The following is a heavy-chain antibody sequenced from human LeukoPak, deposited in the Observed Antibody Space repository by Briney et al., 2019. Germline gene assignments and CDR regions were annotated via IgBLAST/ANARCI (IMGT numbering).Heavy chain of an antibody. CDR1: GYTFTGYY. V-gene: IGHV1-2*02. CDR3: ARGTDIAVAGVDY. D-gene: IGHD6-19*01. J-gene: IGHJ4*02. Sequence: ASVKVSCKASGYTFTGYYMHWVRQAPGQGLEWMGWINPNSGGTNYAQKFQGRVTMTRDTSISTAYMEPSRLRSDDTAVYYCARGTDIAVAGVDYWGQGTLVTVSS. CDR2: INPNSGGT.